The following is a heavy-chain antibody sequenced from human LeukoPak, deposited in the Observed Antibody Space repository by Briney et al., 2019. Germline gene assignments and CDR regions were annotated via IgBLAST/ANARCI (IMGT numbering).Heavy chain of an antibody. CDR3: AKVLIADSYYDTTGAHDGFDM. D-gene: IGHD3-16*01. J-gene: IGHJ3*02. CDR1: GFTFSSYE. V-gene: IGHV3-21*06. CDR2: ISSSSRYI. Sequence: GGSLRLSCAASGFTFSSYEMNWVRQAPGKGLEWFLSISSSSRYINYADSVKGRLTISRDNAKNSVFLQMNSLRAEDTAVYHCAKVLIADSYYDTTGAHDGFDMWGQGTMVTVSS.